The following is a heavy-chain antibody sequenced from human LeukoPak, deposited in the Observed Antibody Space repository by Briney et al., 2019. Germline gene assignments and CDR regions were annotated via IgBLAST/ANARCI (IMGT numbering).Heavy chain of an antibody. J-gene: IGHJ4*02. V-gene: IGHV4-59*12. CDR2: IYDSGSI. CDR3: ARALIQPWGGYDY. D-gene: IGHD3-16*01. Sequence: SETLSLTCTVSGGSLTTYYWSWLRQPPGKGLEWIGYIYDSGSIKYNPSLKSQVTMSEDTSKNQFSLRLTSVTAADTAVYYCARALIQPWGGYDYWGQGTLVTVSS. CDR1: GGSLTTYY.